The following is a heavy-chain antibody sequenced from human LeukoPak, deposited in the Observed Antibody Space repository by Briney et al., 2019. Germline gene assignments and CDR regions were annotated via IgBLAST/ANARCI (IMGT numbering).Heavy chain of an antibody. CDR3: ATPRQIWSSNYYYGMDV. J-gene: IGHJ6*02. CDR1: GYTLTELS. V-gene: IGHV1-24*01. D-gene: IGHD1-26*01. Sequence: GASVKVSCEVSGYTLTELSMHWVRQAPGKGLEWMGGFDPEDDETIYAQKFQGRVTMTEDTSTDTAYMELSSLRSEDTAVYYCATPRQIWSSNYYYGMDVWGQGTTVTVSS. CDR2: FDPEDDET.